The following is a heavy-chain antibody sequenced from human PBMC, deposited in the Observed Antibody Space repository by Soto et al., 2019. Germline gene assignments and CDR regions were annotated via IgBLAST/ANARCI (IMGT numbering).Heavy chain of an antibody. J-gene: IGHJ4*02. CDR1: GGSIIIYY. V-gene: IGHV4-59*01. CDR2: MYYSGST. Sequence: SEPLSLTCTVSGGSIIIYYWSWIRQPPGKGLEWIGYMYYSGSTNYNPSLKSRVTISVDTSKNQFSLKLSSVTAADTAVYYCGGKNYDSSGYFDYWGQGNLVTVSS. CDR3: GGKNYDSSGYFDY. D-gene: IGHD3-22*01.